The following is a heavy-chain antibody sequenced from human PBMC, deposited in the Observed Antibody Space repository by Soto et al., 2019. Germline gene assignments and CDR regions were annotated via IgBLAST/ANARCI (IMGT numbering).Heavy chain of an antibody. CDR2: ISGSGGST. CDR1: GFTFSSYA. D-gene: IGHD3-22*01. J-gene: IGHJ4*02. Sequence: GRSLRLSCAASGFTFSSYAMSWVRQAPGKGLEWVSAISGSGGSTYYADSVKGRFTISRDNSKNTLYLQMNSLRAEDTAVYYCAKDQATYYYDSSGLDDWGQGTLVTVS. CDR3: AKDQATYYYDSSGLDD. V-gene: IGHV3-23*01.